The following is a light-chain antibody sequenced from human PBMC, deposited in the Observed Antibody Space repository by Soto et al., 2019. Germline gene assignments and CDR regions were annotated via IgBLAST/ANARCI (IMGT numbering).Light chain of an antibody. Sequence: QSALTQPPSVSAAPGQKVTISCSGSSSNIGNNYVSWYQQLPGTAPKLLIYENNKRPSGIPDRFSGSKSGTSATLGITGLQTGDEADYYRGTWDSSLSAYVFGTGTRSPS. J-gene: IGLJ1*01. V-gene: IGLV1-51*02. CDR2: ENN. CDR3: GTWDSSLSAYV. CDR1: SSNIGNNY.